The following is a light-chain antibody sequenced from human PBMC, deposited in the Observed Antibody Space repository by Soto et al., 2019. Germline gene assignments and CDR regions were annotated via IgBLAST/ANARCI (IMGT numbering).Light chain of an antibody. V-gene: IGKV3-20*01. Sequence: ETVLTQSPGTLSLSPGERATLSCRASQSVSSSYLAWYQQKPGQAPRLLMYGASSRATGIPDRFSGSGSGTDCTLTISRLEPEDFAVYYCQQYRSSPPSWTFGQGTKVEIK. CDR3: QQYRSSPPSWT. CDR1: QSVSSSY. CDR2: GAS. J-gene: IGKJ1*01.